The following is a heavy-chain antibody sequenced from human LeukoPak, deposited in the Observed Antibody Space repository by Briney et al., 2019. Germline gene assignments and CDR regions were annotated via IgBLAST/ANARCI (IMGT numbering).Heavy chain of an antibody. CDR3: ARGRIGSGSRHYFAY. J-gene: IGHJ4*02. Sequence: PGGSLRLSCVASGFTFSRYGMNWVRQAPGKGLEWISYISGSNDYIYYADSVKGRFTISRDNARNSLYLQFNSLRAEDTAVYYCARGRIGSGSRHYFAYWGQGSLVTVSS. CDR2: ISGSNDYI. V-gene: IGHV3-21*05. D-gene: IGHD3-10*01. CDR1: GFTFSRYG.